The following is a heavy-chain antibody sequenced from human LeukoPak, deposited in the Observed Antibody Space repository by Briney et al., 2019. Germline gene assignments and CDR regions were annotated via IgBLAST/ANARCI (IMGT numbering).Heavy chain of an antibody. D-gene: IGHD1-1*01. CDR2: IYYSGST. CDR3: ARLGIQSSGVDY. Sequence: PSETLSLTCTVSGGSISSSSYYWGWIRQPPGKGLEWIGYIYYSGSTNYNPSLKSRVTISVDTSKNQFSLKLSSVTAANTAVYYCARLGIQSSGVDYWGQGTLVTVSS. J-gene: IGHJ4*02. CDR1: GGSISSSSYY. V-gene: IGHV4-61*05.